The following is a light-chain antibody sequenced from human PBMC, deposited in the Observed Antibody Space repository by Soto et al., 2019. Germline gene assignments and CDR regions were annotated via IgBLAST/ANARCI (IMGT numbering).Light chain of an antibody. V-gene: IGKV3-20*01. Sequence: EVVLTQSPGTLSLSPGERATLSCRASQSVTNNYLAWYQQRPGLAPRLLIYGASTRTAGIPDRFTGSGSGTDFTLTISRLEPEDFAVYYCQQYGTSRTFGQGTRLEV. CDR1: QSVTNNY. J-gene: IGKJ5*01. CDR2: GAS. CDR3: QQYGTSRT.